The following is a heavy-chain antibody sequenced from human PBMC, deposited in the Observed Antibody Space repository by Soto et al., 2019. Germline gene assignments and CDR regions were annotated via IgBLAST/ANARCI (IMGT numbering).Heavy chain of an antibody. CDR1: GGTSTIYT. Sequence: QVQLVQSGAEVKRPGSSLKVSCETSGGTSTIYTITWVRQAPGQGLQWMGRIVPTLRITNYAQEFQGRLTITADTSTSTVHMELSSLTSEDAAVYYCTTQTFWAGRVGVHYWGQGTLVTVSS. CDR3: TTQTFWAGRVGVHY. CDR2: IVPTLRIT. D-gene: IGHD1-26*01. J-gene: IGHJ4*02. V-gene: IGHV1-69*02.